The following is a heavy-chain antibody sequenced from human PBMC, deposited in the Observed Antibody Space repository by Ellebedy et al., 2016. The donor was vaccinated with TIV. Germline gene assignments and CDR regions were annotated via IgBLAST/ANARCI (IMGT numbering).Heavy chain of an antibody. V-gene: IGHV3-23*01. CDR1: GFTFSSYA. D-gene: IGHD3-9*01. CDR3: AKLGFDILTGSGGMDV. Sequence: GESLKISCAASGFTFSSYAMSWVRQAPGKGLEWVSAISGSGGSTYYAESVKGRFTISSDNSMDTLYLQRNSLGVGYTAVYYCAKLGFDILTGSGGMDVWGQGTTVTVSS. J-gene: IGHJ6*02. CDR2: ISGSGGST.